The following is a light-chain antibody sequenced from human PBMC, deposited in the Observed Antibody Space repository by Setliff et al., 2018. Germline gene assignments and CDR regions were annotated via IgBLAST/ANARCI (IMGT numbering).Light chain of an antibody. CDR1: SSNIEAGYD. CDR2: RNT. CDR3: QSYDYKLTHDV. V-gene: IGLV1-40*01. J-gene: IGLJ1*01. Sequence: QSVLTQPPSVSGAPGQRVTISCTGSSSNIEAGYDVHWYQQLPGTAPKLLISRNTNRPSGVPDRFSGSKSGTSVSLAITGLQADDEADYYCQSYDYKLTHDVFGAGTKGTV.